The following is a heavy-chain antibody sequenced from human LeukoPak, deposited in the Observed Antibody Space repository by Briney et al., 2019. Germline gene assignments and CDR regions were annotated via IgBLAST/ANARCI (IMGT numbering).Heavy chain of an antibody. CDR3: ARDILTGDTYSDAFDI. J-gene: IGHJ3*02. CDR2: ISSSSSYI. D-gene: IGHD7-27*01. Sequence: GGSLRLSCAASGFTFSSYSMNWVRQAPGKGLEWVSSISSSSSYIYYADSVKGRFTISRDNAKNSLYLQMNSVRAEDTAVYYCARDILTGDTYSDAFDIWGQGTMVTVSS. CDR1: GFTFSSYS. V-gene: IGHV3-21*01.